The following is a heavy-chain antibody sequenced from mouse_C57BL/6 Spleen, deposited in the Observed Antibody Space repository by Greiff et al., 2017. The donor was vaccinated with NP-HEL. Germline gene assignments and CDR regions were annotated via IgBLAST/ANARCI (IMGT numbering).Heavy chain of an antibody. CDR3: AGEFYAMDY. CDR2: ISGGGGNT. CDR1: GFTFSSYT. J-gene: IGHJ4*01. V-gene: IGHV5-9*01. Sequence: EVMLVESGGGLVKPGGSLKLSCAASGFTFSSYTMSWVRQTPEKRLEWVATISGGGGNTYYPDSVKGRFTISRDNAKNTLYLQMSSLRSEDTALYYCAGEFYAMDYWGQGTSVTVSS.